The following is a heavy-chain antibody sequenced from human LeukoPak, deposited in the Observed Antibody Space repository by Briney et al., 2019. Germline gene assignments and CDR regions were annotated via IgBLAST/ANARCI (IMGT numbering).Heavy chain of an antibody. Sequence: SETLSLTCAVYGGSFSGYYWSWIRQPPGKGLEWIGEINHSGSTNYNPSLKSRVTISVDTSKNQFSLKLSSVTAADTAVYYCARRHYYYDSSGYPNWFDPWGQGTLVTVSS. D-gene: IGHD3-22*01. CDR1: GGSFSGYY. CDR2: INHSGST. CDR3: ARRHYYYDSSGYPNWFDP. V-gene: IGHV4-34*01. J-gene: IGHJ5*02.